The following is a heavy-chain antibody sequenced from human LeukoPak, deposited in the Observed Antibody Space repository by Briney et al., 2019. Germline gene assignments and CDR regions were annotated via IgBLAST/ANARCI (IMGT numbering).Heavy chain of an antibody. J-gene: IGHJ5*02. D-gene: IGHD6-13*01. V-gene: IGHV4-34*01. CDR2: INHSGST. CDR1: GGSFSGYY. Sequence: SETLSLTCAVYGGSFSGYYWSWIRQPPGKGLEWIGEINHSGSTNYNPSLKSRVTISVDTSKNQFSLKLSSVTAADTAVYYCARVKGIAAAGALNWFDPWGQGTLVTVSS. CDR3: ARVKGIAAAGALNWFDP.